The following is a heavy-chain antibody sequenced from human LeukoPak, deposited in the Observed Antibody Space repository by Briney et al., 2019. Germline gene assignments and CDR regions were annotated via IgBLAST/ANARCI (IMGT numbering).Heavy chain of an antibody. CDR1: GFTFKNYW. V-gene: IGHV3-74*01. J-gene: IGHJ3*01. CDR2: VDSDGSST. CDR3: ARGITIFGVVNDAFDV. Sequence: GGSLRLSCAASGFTFKNYWMHWVRQAPGKGLVWVSRVDSDGSSTTYADSVKGGFTISRDNAKNTLYLQMNSLRAEDTAVYYCARGITIFGVVNDAFDVWGQGAVVTVSS. D-gene: IGHD3-3*01.